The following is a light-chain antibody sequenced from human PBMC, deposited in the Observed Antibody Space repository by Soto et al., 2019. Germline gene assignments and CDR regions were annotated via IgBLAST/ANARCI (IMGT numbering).Light chain of an antibody. J-gene: IGKJ1*01. V-gene: IGKV3-15*01. CDR1: QSVSNN. CDR3: QQYNNWWT. Sequence: EVVMMQSPATLSVSPGERATLSCRASQSVSNNLAWYQQKPGQAPRLLIYGASTRATGIPARVSGSGSGTEFTLTISSLQSEDFAVYYCQQYNNWWTFGQGTKVEIK. CDR2: GAS.